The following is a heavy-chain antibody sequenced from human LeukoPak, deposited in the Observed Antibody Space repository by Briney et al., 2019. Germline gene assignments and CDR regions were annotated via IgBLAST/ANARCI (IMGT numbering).Heavy chain of an antibody. D-gene: IGHD3-3*01. Sequence: GGSLRLSCAASGFTFSSYAMSWVRQAPGKGLECVSAISGSGGSTYYADSVKGRFTISRDNAKNSLYLQMNSLRAEDTAIYYGARDFPGHDAFDIWGQGTMVTVSS. CDR2: ISGSGGST. J-gene: IGHJ3*02. CDR1: GFTFSSYA. V-gene: IGHV3-23*01. CDR3: ARDFPGHDAFDI.